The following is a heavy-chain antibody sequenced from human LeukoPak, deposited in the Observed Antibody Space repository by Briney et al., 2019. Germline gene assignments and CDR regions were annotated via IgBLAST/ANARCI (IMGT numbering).Heavy chain of an antibody. D-gene: IGHD3-16*02. CDR2: IRYDGSNK. CDR3: AKDGVTFGGVIAPIFYYFDY. V-gene: IGHV3-30*02. Sequence: GGSLRLSCAASGFTVSSYGMHWVRQAPGKGLEWVAFIRYDGSNKYYADSVKGRFTISRDNSKNTLYLQMNSLRAEDTAVYYCAKDGVTFGGVIAPIFYYFDYWGQGTLVTVSS. J-gene: IGHJ4*02. CDR1: GFTVSSYG.